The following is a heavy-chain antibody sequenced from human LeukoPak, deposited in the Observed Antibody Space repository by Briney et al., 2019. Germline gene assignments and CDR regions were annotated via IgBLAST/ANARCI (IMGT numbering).Heavy chain of an antibody. J-gene: IGHJ4*02. CDR1: GYTFTGYY. Sequence: ASVKVSCKASGYTFTGYYMHWVRQAPGQGLEWMGWINPNSGGTNYAQKFQGRVTMTRDTSISTAYMELSRLRSDDTAVYYCARSSPLIVVVPAALYLDYWGQGTRVTVAS. CDR3: ARSSPLIVVVPAALYLDY. CDR2: INPNSGGT. V-gene: IGHV1-2*02. D-gene: IGHD2-2*01.